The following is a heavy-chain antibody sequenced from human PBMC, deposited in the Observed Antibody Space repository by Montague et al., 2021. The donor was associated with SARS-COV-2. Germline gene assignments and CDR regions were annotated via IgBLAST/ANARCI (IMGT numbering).Heavy chain of an antibody. Sequence: SETLSLTCTVSGGSFSPYNWCWICNPPAKGMARICEISPGGNTKYNPSLQSRVSISLDTSTTKFPLTLTSVTAADTAIYFCARLGDGIVPSPLLGLGPYYSGYDIDVWGKGTTVTVSS. V-gene: IGHV4-34*01. J-gene: IGHJ6*03. CDR1: GGSFSPYN. CDR3: ARLGDGIVPSPLLGLGPYYSGYDIDV. D-gene: IGHD2-21*01. CDR2: ISPGGNT.